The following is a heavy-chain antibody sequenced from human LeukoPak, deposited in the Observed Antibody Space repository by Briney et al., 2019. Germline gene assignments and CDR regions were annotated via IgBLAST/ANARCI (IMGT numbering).Heavy chain of an antibody. J-gene: IGHJ5*02. CDR3: ARGRWILWFGERGNWFDP. Sequence: SETQSLTCAVYGGSFSGYYWSWIRQPPGKGLEWIGEINHSGSTNYNPSLKSRVTISVDTSKNQFSLKLSSVTAADTAVYYCARGRWILWFGERGNWFDPWGQGTLVTVSS. CDR2: INHSGST. CDR1: GGSFSGYY. D-gene: IGHD3-10*01. V-gene: IGHV4-34*01.